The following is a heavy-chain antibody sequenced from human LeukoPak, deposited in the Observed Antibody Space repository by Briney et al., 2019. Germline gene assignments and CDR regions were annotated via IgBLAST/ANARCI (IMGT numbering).Heavy chain of an antibody. Sequence: SETLSLTCTVSGGSISSSSYYWGCIRQPPGKGLEWIGSIYYSGSTYYNPSLKSRVTISVDTSKNQFSLKLSSVTAADTAVYYCARGEGYSSSWYPLWYFDYWGQGTLVTVSP. J-gene: IGHJ4*02. D-gene: IGHD6-13*01. V-gene: IGHV4-39*01. CDR2: IYYSGST. CDR3: ARGEGYSSSWYPLWYFDY. CDR1: GGSISSSSYY.